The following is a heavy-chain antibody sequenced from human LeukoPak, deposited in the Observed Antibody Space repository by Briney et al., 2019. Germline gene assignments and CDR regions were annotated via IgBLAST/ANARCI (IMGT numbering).Heavy chain of an antibody. J-gene: IGHJ6*03. CDR3: AREEYSYGLYHYYYYMDV. CDR2: IIPIFGTA. D-gene: IGHD5-18*01. CDR1: GGTFSSYA. V-gene: IGHV1-69*06. Sequence: SVKVSCKASGGTFSSYAISWVRQAPGQGLEWMGRIIPIFGTANYAQKFQGRVTITADKSTSTAYMELSSLRSEDTAVYYCAREEYSYGLYHYYYYMDVWGKGTTVTVSS.